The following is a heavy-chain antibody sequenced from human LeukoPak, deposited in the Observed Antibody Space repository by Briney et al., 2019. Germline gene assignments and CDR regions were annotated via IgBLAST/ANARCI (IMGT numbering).Heavy chain of an antibody. V-gene: IGHV4-39*07. J-gene: IGHJ4*02. Sequence: PSETLSLTCTVSGGSISSSSYYWGRIRQPPGKGLEWIGEINHSGSTNYNPSLKSRVTISVDTSKNQFSLKLSSVTAADTAVYYCARDRRGSYTGYFDYWGQGTLVTVSS. CDR1: GGSISSSSYY. CDR3: ARDRRGSYTGYFDY. CDR2: INHSGST. D-gene: IGHD1-26*01.